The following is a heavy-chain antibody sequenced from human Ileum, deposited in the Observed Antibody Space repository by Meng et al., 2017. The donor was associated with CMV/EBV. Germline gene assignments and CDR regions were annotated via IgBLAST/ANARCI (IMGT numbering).Heavy chain of an antibody. CDR2: VRSYGGDGDNK. CDR1: GFSISSFV. D-gene: IGHD2-15*01. Sequence: GGSLSLSCAVSGFSISSFVMHWVRQTPDKGLERVTMVRSYGGDGDNKYYTDSVKGRFTISRDKSNNTLYLYMESLESEDTAVYYFAKEGSGGPYSQHWGQGTLVTVSS. V-gene: IGHV3-30*02. J-gene: IGHJ4*02. CDR3: AKEGSGGPYSQH.